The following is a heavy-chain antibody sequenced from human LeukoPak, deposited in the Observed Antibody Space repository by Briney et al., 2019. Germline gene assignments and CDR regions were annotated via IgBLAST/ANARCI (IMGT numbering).Heavy chain of an antibody. J-gene: IGHJ4*02. D-gene: IGHD3-3*02. V-gene: IGHV3-7*01. CDR1: TFPFSTYW. CDR3: ARDPGFSSFDY. Sequence: GGSLRLSCAASTFPFSTYWMTWVRQAQGKGPEFVANINQDGSAKNYVDSVKGRFTISRDNAKTSLYLQMNSLRADDTAVYYCARDPGFSSFDYWGQGTLVTVSS. CDR2: INQDGSAK.